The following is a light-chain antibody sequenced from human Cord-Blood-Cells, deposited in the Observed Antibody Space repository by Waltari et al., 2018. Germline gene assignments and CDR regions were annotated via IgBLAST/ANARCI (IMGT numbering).Light chain of an antibody. J-gene: IGKJ1*01. V-gene: IGKV1-39*01. CDR3: QQSYSTPWT. CDR1: QSISSY. Sequence: DIQMTQPPSSLAASVADRVTITCRASQSISSYLNWYQQKPGKAPKLLIYAASSLQSGVPSRFSGSGSGTDFTLTISSLQPEDFATYYCQQSYSTPWTFGQGTKEEIK. CDR2: AAS.